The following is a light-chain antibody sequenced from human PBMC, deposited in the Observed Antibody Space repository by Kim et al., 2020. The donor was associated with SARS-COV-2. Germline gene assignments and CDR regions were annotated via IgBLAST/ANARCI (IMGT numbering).Light chain of an antibody. J-gene: IGLJ3*02. CDR1: NIGGKS. Sequence: SYELTQPPSVSVAPGKTARITCGGNNIGGKSVQWYQQKPGQAPIVVINNDSDRPSGIPERFSGSNSWNTATLTISRVEGGDVADYYCHGWEVSSGQPVFG. CDR3: HGWEVSSGQPV. CDR2: NDS. V-gene: IGLV3-21*01.